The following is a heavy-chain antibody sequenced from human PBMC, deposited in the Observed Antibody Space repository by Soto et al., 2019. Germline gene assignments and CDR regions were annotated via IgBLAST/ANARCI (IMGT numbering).Heavy chain of an antibody. CDR1: GGSISSSNYY. V-gene: IGHV4-39*01. CDR3: ARMGDFWSGPGELDP. D-gene: IGHD3-3*01. CDR2: VYYNGLT. Sequence: SETLSLTCTVSGGSISSSNYYWAWIRQSPGKGLEWIGSVYYNGLTYYNPSLKSRVTISVDTSKNQFSLKLTSVTAADTAVYYCARMGDFWSGPGELDPWGQGTLVTVSS. J-gene: IGHJ5*02.